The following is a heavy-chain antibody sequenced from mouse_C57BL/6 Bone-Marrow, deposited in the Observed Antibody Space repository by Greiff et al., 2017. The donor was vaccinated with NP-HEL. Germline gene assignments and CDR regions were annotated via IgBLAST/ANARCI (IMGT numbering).Heavy chain of an antibody. CDR2: ISNGGGST. CDR1: GFTFSDYY. V-gene: IGHV5-12*01. Sequence: VQLKESGGGLVQPGGSLKLSCAASGFTFSDYYMYWVRQTPEKRLEWVAYISNGGGSTYYPDTVKGRFTISRDNAKNTLYLQMSRLKSEDTAMYYCARHDYSNYGAWFAYWGQGTLVTVSA. J-gene: IGHJ3*01. CDR3: ARHDYSNYGAWFAY. D-gene: IGHD2-5*01.